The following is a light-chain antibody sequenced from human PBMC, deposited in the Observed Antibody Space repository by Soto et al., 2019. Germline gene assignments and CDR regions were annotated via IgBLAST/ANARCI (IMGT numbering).Light chain of an antibody. J-gene: IGLJ1*01. CDR2: EVS. CDR3: SSYAGSHNLGVV. CDR1: SSDVGDYTY. V-gene: IGLV2-8*01. Sequence: QSALTQPPSASGSPGQSVTISCTGTSSDVGDYTYVSWYQQHPGKAPKLMISEVSKRPSGVPDRFSGSKSGNTASLTVSGLQAEDDADYYCSSYAGSHNLGVVFGTGTKLTVL.